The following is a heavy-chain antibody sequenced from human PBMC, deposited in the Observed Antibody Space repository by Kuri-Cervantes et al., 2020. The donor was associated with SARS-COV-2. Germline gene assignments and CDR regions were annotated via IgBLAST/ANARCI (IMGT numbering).Heavy chain of an antibody. CDR2: IYHSGST. Sequence: GSLRLSCAVSGYSISSGYYWGWIRQPPGKGLEWIGSIYHSGSTYYNPSLKSRVTISVDTSKNQFSLKLSSVTAADTAVYYCARQPLYDSSGYPEYYFDYWGQGTLVTVSS. J-gene: IGHJ4*02. CDR1: GYSISSGYY. V-gene: IGHV4-38-2*01. D-gene: IGHD3-22*01. CDR3: ARQPLYDSSGYPEYYFDY.